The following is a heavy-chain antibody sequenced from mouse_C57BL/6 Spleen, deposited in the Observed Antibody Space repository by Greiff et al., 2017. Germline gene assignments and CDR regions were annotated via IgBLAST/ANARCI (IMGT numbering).Heavy chain of an antibody. V-gene: IGHV5-17*01. CDR2: ISSGSSTI. CDR1: GFTFSDYG. D-gene: IGHD2-4*01. J-gene: IGHJ3*01. CDR3: ATPYDYDGAWFAY. Sequence: EVQGVESGGGLVKPGGSLKLSCAASGFTFSDYGMHWVRQAPEKGLEWVAYISSGSSTIYYADTVKGRFTISRDNAKNTLFLQMTSLRSEDTAMYYCATPYDYDGAWFAYWGQGTLVTVSA.